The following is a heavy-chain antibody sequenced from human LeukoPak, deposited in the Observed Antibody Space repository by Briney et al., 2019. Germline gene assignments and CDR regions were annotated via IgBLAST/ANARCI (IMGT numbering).Heavy chain of an antibody. CDR3: ARPVGGYYDGRGAFEI. CDR2: IHASGST. J-gene: IGHJ3*02. CDR1: DGSMNSYY. Sequence: SETLSLTCTVSDGSMNSYYWNWIRRPAGKGLEWIGRIHASGSTNYNPSLKSRVIMSLDTSKKQFSLKLSSVSAADTAVYYCARPVGGYYDGRGAFEIWGQGTMVTVSS. D-gene: IGHD3-22*01. V-gene: IGHV4-4*07.